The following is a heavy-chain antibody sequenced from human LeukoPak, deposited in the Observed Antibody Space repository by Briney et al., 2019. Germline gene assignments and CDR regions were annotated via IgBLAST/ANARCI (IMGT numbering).Heavy chain of an antibody. V-gene: IGHV1-8*01. CDR2: MNPNSGNT. D-gene: IGHD6-13*01. CDR1: GYTFTSSD. Sequence: ASVKVSCKASGYTFTSSDINWVRQATGQGLEWMGWMNPNSGNTGYAQKFQGRVTMTRNTSISTVYMELSSLGSEDTAVYYCASQQQLVPDWFDPWGQGTLVTVSS. J-gene: IGHJ5*02. CDR3: ASQQQLVPDWFDP.